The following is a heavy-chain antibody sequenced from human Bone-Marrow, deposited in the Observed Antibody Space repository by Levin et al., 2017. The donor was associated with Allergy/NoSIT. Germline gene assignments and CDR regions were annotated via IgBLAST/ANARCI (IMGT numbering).Heavy chain of an antibody. CDR3: ARVRGGCSSTSCYVDP. CDR2: IYHSGDT. J-gene: IGHJ5*02. D-gene: IGHD2-2*01. CDR1: DVSISSNNW. V-gene: IGHV4-4*02. Sequence: SETLSLTCAVSDVSISSNNWWTWVRQSPGTGLEWIGEIYHSGDTNYNPSLKSRVTISVDKSKDQFSLKVTSVTAADTAVYYCARVRGGCSSTSCYVDPWGQGTLVTVSS.